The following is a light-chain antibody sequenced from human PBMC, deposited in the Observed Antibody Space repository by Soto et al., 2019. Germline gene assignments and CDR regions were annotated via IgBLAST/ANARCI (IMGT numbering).Light chain of an antibody. Sequence: EIVLTQSPATLSLSPGERATLSCRASQSVSSYLAWYQHKPGQAPRLLIYDASNRATGIPARFSGSGSGTDFTLTISSLEPVDFAVYYCQQRSNWFLTFGGGTKVEIK. J-gene: IGKJ4*01. CDR3: QQRSNWFLT. CDR2: DAS. CDR1: QSVSSY. V-gene: IGKV3-11*01.